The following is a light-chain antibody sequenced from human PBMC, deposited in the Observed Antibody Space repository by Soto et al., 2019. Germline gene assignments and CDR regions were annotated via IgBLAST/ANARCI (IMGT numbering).Light chain of an antibody. J-gene: IGKJ1*01. CDR3: QQYDSYAWT. CDR2: DAS. CDR1: QSISSW. Sequence: DIQMTQSPSILSASVGDRVTITCRASQSISSWLAWYQQKPGKAPKLRIYDASSLESGVPSRFSGIGSGTEFTLTITSLQPDDFATYYCQQYDSYAWTFGQGTKVEIK. V-gene: IGKV1-5*01.